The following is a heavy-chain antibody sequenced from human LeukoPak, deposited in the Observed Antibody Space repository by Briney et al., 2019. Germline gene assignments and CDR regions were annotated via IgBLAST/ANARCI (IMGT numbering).Heavy chain of an antibody. CDR3: ARTPPGYYDSSGYAFDI. V-gene: IGHV3-53*01. CDR1: GFTFSSYA. J-gene: IGHJ3*02. Sequence: GGSLRLSCAASGFTFSSYAMSWVRQAPGKGLEWVSVIYSGGSTYYAASVKGRFTISRDNSKNTLYLQMNSLRAEDTAVYYCARTPPGYYDSSGYAFDIGGQGTMVTVSS. D-gene: IGHD3-22*01. CDR2: IYSGGST.